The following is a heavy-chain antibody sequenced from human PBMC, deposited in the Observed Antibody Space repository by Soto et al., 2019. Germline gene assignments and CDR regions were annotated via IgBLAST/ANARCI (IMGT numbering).Heavy chain of an antibody. CDR3: ARRLSTGWFFDF. Sequence: GESLKISCKGSGYSFTSYWIGWVRPVPGKGLEWMGIIYPGDSDTRYSPSFQGQVAFSADKSISTAYLQWSGLKASDTAIYYCARRLSTGWFFDFWGQGTLVTVSS. CDR2: IYPGDSDT. J-gene: IGHJ4*02. V-gene: IGHV5-51*01. D-gene: IGHD6-19*01. CDR1: GYSFTSYW.